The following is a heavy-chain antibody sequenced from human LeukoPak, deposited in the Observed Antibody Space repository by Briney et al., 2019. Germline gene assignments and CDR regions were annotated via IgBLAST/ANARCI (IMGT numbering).Heavy chain of an antibody. D-gene: IGHD6-19*01. V-gene: IGHV3-23*01. CDR1: EFALERYT. J-gene: IGHJ4*02. CDR2: ISASGGST. CDR3: AKESRAVAGYYFDY. Sequence: GGSLRLSCEVSEFALERYTMSWVRQAPGKGLEWVSGISASGGSTYYADSVKGRFTISRDNSKNTLYLQMNSLRAEDTAVYYCAKESRAVAGYYFDYWGQGTLVTVSS.